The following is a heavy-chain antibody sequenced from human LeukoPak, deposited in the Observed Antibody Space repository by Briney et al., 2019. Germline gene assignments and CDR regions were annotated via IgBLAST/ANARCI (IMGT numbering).Heavy chain of an antibody. CDR1: GFTFSSYE. Sequence: PGGSLRLSCAASGFTFSSYEMNWVRQAPGKGLEWVSYVSSSGSTIYYADSVKGRFTISRDNAKNSLYLQMNSLRAEDTAVYYCARGINYYGSGSYYIRWGQGTLVTVSS. J-gene: IGHJ4*02. CDR3: ARGINYYGSGSYYIR. V-gene: IGHV3-48*03. D-gene: IGHD3-10*01. CDR2: VSSSGSTI.